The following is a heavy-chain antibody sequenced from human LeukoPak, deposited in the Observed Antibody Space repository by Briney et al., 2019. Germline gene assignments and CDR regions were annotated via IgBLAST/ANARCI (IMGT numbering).Heavy chain of an antibody. D-gene: IGHD4-17*01. CDR1: GYSITSGYY. V-gene: IGHV4-38-2*02. CDR3: ARDSETTGEVKFDP. Sequence: SETLSLTCILSGYSITSGYYWGWIRQPPGKGLEWIGSIYYSGSTYYNPSLKSRVTISVDTSKNQFSLKLSSVTAADTAVYYCARDSETTGEVKFDPWGQGTLVTVSS. J-gene: IGHJ5*02. CDR2: IYYSGST.